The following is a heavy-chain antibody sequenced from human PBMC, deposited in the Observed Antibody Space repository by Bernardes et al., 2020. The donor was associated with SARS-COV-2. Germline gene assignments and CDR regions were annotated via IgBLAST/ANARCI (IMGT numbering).Heavy chain of an antibody. D-gene: IGHD1-26*01. Sequence: ASVKVSCKASGYTFANFGISWVRQAPGQGLEWMGWISPYNYNTRYAQKFQGRVTMTIDTVTSTVYLELRSLMSGDTAIYYCVREAEPTPGTVAFAYWGQGTLVTVSS. V-gene: IGHV1-18*01. J-gene: IGHJ4*02. CDR2: ISPYNYNT. CDR3: VREAEPTPGTVAFAY. CDR1: GYTFANFG.